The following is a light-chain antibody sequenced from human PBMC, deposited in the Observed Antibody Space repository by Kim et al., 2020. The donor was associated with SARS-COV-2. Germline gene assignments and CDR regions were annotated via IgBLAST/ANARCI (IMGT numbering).Light chain of an antibody. Sequence: SYELTQPPSVSVSPGQTASITCSGYKLGDKYVSWYQQKPGQSPVMVIYQDNQRPSGIPERFSGSNSGNTATLTISGTQAMDEADYYCQAWDSSTHNYVFGAGTKVTVL. CDR3: QAWDSSTHNYV. CDR1: KLGDKY. CDR2: QDN. J-gene: IGLJ1*01. V-gene: IGLV3-1*01.